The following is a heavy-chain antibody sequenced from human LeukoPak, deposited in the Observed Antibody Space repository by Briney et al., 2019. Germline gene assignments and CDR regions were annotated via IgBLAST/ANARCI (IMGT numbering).Heavy chain of an antibody. CDR2: ISAFNGYT. J-gene: IGHJ6*03. CDR1: GYTFTNNG. V-gene: IGHV1-18*01. CDR3: ASGSTKVTSVIHMDV. D-gene: IGHD4-11*01. Sequence: ASVKVSCKASGYTFTNNGIHWVRQAPGQGLEWMGWISAFNGYTNYAQNLQGRVTMTTDTSTSTAYMELRSLRSDDTAIYYCASGSTKVTSVIHMDVWGKGTTVTVSS.